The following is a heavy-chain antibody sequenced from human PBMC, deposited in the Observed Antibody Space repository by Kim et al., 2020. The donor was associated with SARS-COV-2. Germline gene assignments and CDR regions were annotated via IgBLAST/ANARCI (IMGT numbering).Heavy chain of an antibody. CDR3: AKGLRIFRGVSSDFDY. Sequence: GGSLRLSCAASGFTFSSYGMHWVRQAPGKGLEWVAVISYDGSNKYYADSVKGRFTISRDNSKNTLYLQMNSLRAEDTAVYYCAKGLRIFRGVSSDFDYWGQGTLVTVSS. CDR2: ISYDGSNK. D-gene: IGHD3-10*01. CDR1: GFTFSSYG. V-gene: IGHV3-30*18. J-gene: IGHJ4*02.